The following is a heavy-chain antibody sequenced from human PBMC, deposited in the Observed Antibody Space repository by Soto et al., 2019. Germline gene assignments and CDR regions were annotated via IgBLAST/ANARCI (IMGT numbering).Heavy chain of an antibody. J-gene: IGHJ4*02. CDR3: ARVAEEYCSGGSCNGYFDY. CDR2: IIPIFGTA. Sequence: SVKVYFKTCGGPFSSYAMSLVRQAPGQGLEWMGGIIPIFGTANYAQKFQGRVTITADKSTSTAYMELSSLRSEDTAVYYCARVAEEYCSGGSCNGYFDYWGQGTMVTVSS. V-gene: IGHV1-69*06. D-gene: IGHD2-15*01. CDR1: GGPFSSYA.